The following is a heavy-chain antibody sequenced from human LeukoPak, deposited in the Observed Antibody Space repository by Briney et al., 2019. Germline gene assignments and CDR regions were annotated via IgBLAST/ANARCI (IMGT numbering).Heavy chain of an antibody. CDR3: ARDGSKYSGYEGDKRPEY. J-gene: IGHJ4*02. D-gene: IGHD5-12*01. CDR1: GYTFTSYG. CDR2: ISAYNGNT. Sequence: ASVKVSCKASGYTFTSYGISWVRQAPGQGLEWMGWISAYNGNTNYAQKLQGRVTMTTDTSTSTAYMELRSLRSDGTAVYYCARDGSKYSGYEGDKRPEYWGQGTLVTVSS. V-gene: IGHV1-18*01.